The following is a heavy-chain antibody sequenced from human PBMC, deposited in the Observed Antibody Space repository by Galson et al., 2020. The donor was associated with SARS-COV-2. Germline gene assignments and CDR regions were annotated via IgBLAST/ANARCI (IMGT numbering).Heavy chain of an antibody. V-gene: IGHV3-11*01. CDR3: ARDPSGSNYPSDY. Sequence: GESLKTSCAASGFTFSDYYMSWIRQAPGKGLEWVSYISSSGSTIYYADSVKGRFTISRDNAKNSLYLQMNSLRAEDTAVYYCARDPSGSNYPSDYWGQGTLVTVSS. D-gene: IGHD1-26*01. J-gene: IGHJ4*02. CDR1: GFTFSDYY. CDR2: ISSSGSTI.